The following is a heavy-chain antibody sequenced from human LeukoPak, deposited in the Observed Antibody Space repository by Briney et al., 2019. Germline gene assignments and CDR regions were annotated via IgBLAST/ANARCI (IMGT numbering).Heavy chain of an antibody. V-gene: IGHV1-2*02. CDR3: ATKSSGYFMY. CDR2: ISPNSGGT. J-gene: IGHJ4*02. Sequence: ASVKVSFKASGYTFTDYYIHWVRQAPGQGLQWMGWISPNSGGTKYAQKFQGRVTMTRDTSISAAYMELSSLTSDDTAVYYCATKSSGYFMYWGQGTLVTVSS. D-gene: IGHD3-3*01. CDR1: GYTFTDYY.